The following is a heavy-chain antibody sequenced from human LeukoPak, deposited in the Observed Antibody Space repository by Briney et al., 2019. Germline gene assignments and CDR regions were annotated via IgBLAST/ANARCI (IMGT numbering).Heavy chain of an antibody. V-gene: IGHV1-18*01. J-gene: IGHJ4*02. Sequence: ASVNVSCKASGYTFRQYSMSWLRQAPGKGLEWMGWLSPSHTTRVYAQKFQGGVTMTADTNTNTVSMELRSLTSDDPAVYYCAREYILTAYYGDYWGQGTLVTVSS. D-gene: IGHD3-9*01. CDR1: GYTFRQYS. CDR3: AREYILTAYYGDY. CDR2: LSPSHTTR.